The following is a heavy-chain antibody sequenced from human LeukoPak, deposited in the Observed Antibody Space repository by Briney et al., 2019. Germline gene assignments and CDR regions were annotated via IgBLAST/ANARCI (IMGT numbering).Heavy chain of an antibody. CDR3: ARSRHDYGDYVPFDY. Sequence: PSQTLSLTCAVSGGSISSGGYSWSWIRQPPGKGLEWIGYIYHSGSTYYNPSLKSRATISVDRSKNQFSLKLSSVTAADTAVYYCARSRHDYGDYVPFDYWGQGTLVTVSS. CDR2: IYHSGST. CDR1: GGSISSGGYS. V-gene: IGHV4-30-2*01. D-gene: IGHD4-17*01. J-gene: IGHJ4*02.